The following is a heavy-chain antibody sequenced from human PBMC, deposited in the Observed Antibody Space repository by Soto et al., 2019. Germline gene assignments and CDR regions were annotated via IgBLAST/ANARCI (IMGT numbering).Heavy chain of an antibody. J-gene: IGHJ4*02. D-gene: IGHD1-26*01. V-gene: IGHV4-61*01. CDR1: GASVSSGNYY. CDR2: ISYSGST. Sequence: QVQLQESGPGLVKPSETLSLTCTVSGASVSSGNYYWSWIRQPPGKGLEGIGYISYSGSTNYTPSLKSRVAISIDPSTNQVFLKLSSVTAADTAVDYCARGSGSYSAFWGQGTLVTVSS. CDR3: ARGSGSYSAF.